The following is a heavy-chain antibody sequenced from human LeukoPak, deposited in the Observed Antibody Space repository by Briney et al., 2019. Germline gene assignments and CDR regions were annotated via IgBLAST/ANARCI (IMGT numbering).Heavy chain of an antibody. CDR2: ISYDGSNK. CDR3: ARQWRGYSYEIDY. V-gene: IGHV3-30-3*01. D-gene: IGHD5-18*01. CDR1: GFTFSSYA. J-gene: IGHJ4*02. Sequence: GGSLRLSCAASGFTFSSYAMHWVRQALGKGLEWVTVISYDGSNKYYADSVKGRFTISRDNSKNTLYLQMNSLGAEDTAVYYCARQWRGYSYEIDYWGQGTLVTVSS.